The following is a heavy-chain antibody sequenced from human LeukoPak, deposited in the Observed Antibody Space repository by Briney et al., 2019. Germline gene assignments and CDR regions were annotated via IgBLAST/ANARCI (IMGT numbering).Heavy chain of an antibody. CDR3: LTVVETTIAAFDI. V-gene: IGHV3-23*01. J-gene: IGHJ3*02. Sequence: PGGSLRLSCAASGFTFSSYGMTWVRQAPGKGLEWVSAIGSGGRSTYYADSVKGRFTISTDNAKKTLYLQMNSLRVEDTAVYYCLTVVETTIAAFDIWGQGTMVTVSS. CDR2: IGSGGRST. CDR1: GFTFSSYG. D-gene: IGHD1-26*01.